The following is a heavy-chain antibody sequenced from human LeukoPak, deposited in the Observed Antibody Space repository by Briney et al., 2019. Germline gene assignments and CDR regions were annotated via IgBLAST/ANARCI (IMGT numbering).Heavy chain of an antibody. V-gene: IGHV5-51*01. CDR3: ARQKYVGRLTDY. D-gene: IGHD2-15*01. Sequence: PGESLKISFKCSGYSFTSYWIVWVRQMPGKGLEWMGIIYPGDSDIRYIPSSDGRVTISADKSISTAFLQWSSLKASDTAMYFCARQKYVGRLTDYWGQGTLVTVSS. CDR1: GYSFTSYW. J-gene: IGHJ4*02. CDR2: IYPGDSDI.